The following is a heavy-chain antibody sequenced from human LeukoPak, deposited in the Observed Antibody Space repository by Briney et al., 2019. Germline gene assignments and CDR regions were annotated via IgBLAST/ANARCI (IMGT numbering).Heavy chain of an antibody. V-gene: IGHV3-30*03. CDR1: GFTFSSYG. D-gene: IGHD3-10*01. Sequence: QPGGSLRLSCAASGFTFSSYGMHWVRQAPGKGLEWVAVISYDGSNKYYADSVKGRFTISRDNSKNTLYLQMNSLRAEDTAVYYCASGRPLDYWGQGTLVTVSS. CDR2: ISYDGSNK. J-gene: IGHJ4*02. CDR3: ASGRPLDY.